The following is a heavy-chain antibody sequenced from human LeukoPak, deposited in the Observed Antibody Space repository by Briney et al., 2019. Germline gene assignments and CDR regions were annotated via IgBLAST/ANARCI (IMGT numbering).Heavy chain of an antibody. V-gene: IGHV3-48*04. CDR3: AREGGTIRGAAAGTVDY. D-gene: IGHD6-13*01. CDR2: ISSSGSTI. CDR1: GFTFSSYA. J-gene: IGHJ4*02. Sequence: GGSLRLSCAASGFTFSSYAMSWVRQAPGKGLEWVSYISSSGSTIYYADSVKGRFTISRDNAKNSLYLQMNSLRAEDTAVYYCAREGGTIRGAAAGTVDYWGQGTLVTVSS.